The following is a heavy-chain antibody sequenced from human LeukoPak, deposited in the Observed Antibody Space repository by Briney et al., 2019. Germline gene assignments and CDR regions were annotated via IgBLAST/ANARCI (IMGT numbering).Heavy chain of an antibody. J-gene: IGHJ4*02. CDR1: GFTFSDYY. D-gene: IGHD3-22*01. Sequence: PGGSLRLACAASGFTFSDYYMSWIRQAPGKGLEWISYLSNSGSIIYYADSVKGRFTVSRDNAKNSLYLQMNSLRAEDTAVYFCVRGQRVYDSSAHYAYWGQGTLVTVSS. V-gene: IGHV3-11*01. CDR2: LSNSGSII. CDR3: VRGQRVYDSSAHYAY.